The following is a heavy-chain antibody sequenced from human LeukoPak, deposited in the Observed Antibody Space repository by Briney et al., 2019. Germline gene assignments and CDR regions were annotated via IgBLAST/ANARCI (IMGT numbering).Heavy chain of an antibody. CDR1: GGSISSYY. CDR3: ARLPTPSYYDSSGYYFEPVGRYYYYGMDV. J-gene: IGHJ6*02. Sequence: LVKPSETLSFTCTVSGGSISSYYWSWIRQPAGKGLEWIGRIYTSGSTNYNPSLKSRVTMSVDTSKNQFSLKLSSVTAADTAVYYCARLPTPSYYDSSGYYFEPVGRYYYYGMDVWGQGTTVTVSS. D-gene: IGHD3-22*01. V-gene: IGHV4-4*07. CDR2: IYTSGST.